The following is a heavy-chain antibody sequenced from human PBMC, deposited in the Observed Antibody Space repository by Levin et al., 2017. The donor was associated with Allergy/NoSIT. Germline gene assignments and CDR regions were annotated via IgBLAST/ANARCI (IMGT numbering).Heavy chain of an antibody. CDR1: GFIFSDYY. V-gene: IGHV3-72*01. D-gene: IGHD4-11*01. J-gene: IGHJ4*02. Sequence: GGSLRLSCAASGFIFSDYYMDWVRQAPGKGLEWIARSRNKARGYTTEYAASVKGRFTVSRDDSTSSLYLQVNSLKSEDTAVYYCTGAATGNYISDYWGQGTLVTVSS. CDR3: TGAATGNYISDY. CDR2: SRNKARGYTT.